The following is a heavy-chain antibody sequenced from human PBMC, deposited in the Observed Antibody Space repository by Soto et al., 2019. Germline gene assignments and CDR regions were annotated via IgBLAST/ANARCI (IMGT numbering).Heavy chain of an antibody. V-gene: IGHV1-3*01. CDR2: INAGNGNT. CDR3: GADEVDHYDSTGYYYLDY. CDR1: GYTFTNYA. J-gene: IGHJ4*02. D-gene: IGHD3-22*01. Sequence: ASVKVSCKASGYTFTNYAMHWVRQAPGQRLEWMGWINAGNGNTKYSQKFQGRVTITRDTSASTAYMELSSLGSEDTAVYYCGADEVDHYDSTGYYYLDYWGQGTLVTVSS.